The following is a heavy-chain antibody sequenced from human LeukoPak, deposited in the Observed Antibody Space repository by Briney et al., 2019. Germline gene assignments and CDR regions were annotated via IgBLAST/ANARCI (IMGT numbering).Heavy chain of an antibody. V-gene: IGHV3-73*01. CDR3: TTVTTVLDFDY. CDR1: GFTFSGSA. J-gene: IGHJ4*02. Sequence: GGSLRLSCAASGFTFSGSAMHWVRQASGKGLEWVGRIRSKANSYATAYAASVKGRFTISRDDSKNTAYLQMNSLKTEDTAVYYCTTVTTVLDFDYWGQGTLVTVSS. D-gene: IGHD4-17*01. CDR2: IRSKANSYAT.